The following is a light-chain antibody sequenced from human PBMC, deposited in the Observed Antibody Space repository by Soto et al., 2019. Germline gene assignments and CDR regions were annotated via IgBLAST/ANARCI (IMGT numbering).Light chain of an antibody. Sequence: QSVLTQPPSVSAAPGQKVTISCSGSTSNIGNNYVSWYQQLPGTAPKLLIYDNNKRPSGIPDRFSGFKSGTSATLGITGLQTGDEADYYCGTWDSSLSAGVVFGTGTKLTVL. CDR3: GTWDSSLSAGVV. J-gene: IGLJ1*01. V-gene: IGLV1-51*01. CDR1: TSNIGNNY. CDR2: DNN.